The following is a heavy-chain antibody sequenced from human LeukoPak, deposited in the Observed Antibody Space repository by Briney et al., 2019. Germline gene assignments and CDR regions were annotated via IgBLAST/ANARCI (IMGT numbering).Heavy chain of an antibody. V-gene: IGHV3-53*01. CDR2: IYSGGST. CDR1: GFTVSSNY. J-gene: IGHJ2*01. CDR3: ARTDPRPAIDWYFDL. D-gene: IGHD2-2*01. Sequence: GGSLRLSCAASGFTVSSNYMSWVRQAPGKGLEWVSVIYSGGSTYYADSVKGRFTISRDNSKNTLYLQMNSLSAEDTAVYYCARTDPRPAIDWYFDLWGRGTLVTVSS.